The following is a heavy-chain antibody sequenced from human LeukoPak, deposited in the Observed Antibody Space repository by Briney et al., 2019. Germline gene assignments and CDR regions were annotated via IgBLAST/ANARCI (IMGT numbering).Heavy chain of an antibody. CDR2: VYYSDKT. Sequence: SETLSLTCTVSNDSLSNYYWTWLRQSPGKALEWIGYVYYSDKTHYNPSLKSRVFISVDTSQNQFSLRLSSVTAADTAVYYCARASMRRRDGYNRHYEIDYWGQGTLVTVS. V-gene: IGHV4-59*01. D-gene: IGHD5-24*01. CDR1: NDSLSNYY. J-gene: IGHJ4*02. CDR3: ARASMRRRDGYNRHYEIDY.